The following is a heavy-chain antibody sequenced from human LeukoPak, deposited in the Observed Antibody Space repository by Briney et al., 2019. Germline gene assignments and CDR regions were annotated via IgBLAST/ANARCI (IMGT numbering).Heavy chain of an antibody. V-gene: IGHV4-59*02. CDR2: INYSGST. J-gene: IGHJ5*02. CDR1: GGSVSSYY. Sequence: SETLSLTCTVSGGSVSSYYWSWIRQPPGKGLEWIGYINYSGSTNYNPSFKSRVTISVDTSKNQFSLKLSSVTAADTAVYYCARETANYYDFWSGYYSNWFDPWGQGTLVTVSS. D-gene: IGHD3-3*01. CDR3: ARETANYYDFWSGYYSNWFDP.